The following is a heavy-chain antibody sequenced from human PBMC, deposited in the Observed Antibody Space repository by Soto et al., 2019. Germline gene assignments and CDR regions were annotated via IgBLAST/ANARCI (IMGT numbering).Heavy chain of an antibody. CDR3: ARFSPPRKSYDSNPGWFDP. J-gene: IGHJ5*02. D-gene: IGHD3-22*01. V-gene: IGHV4-59*01. Sequence: PSGTLSLTCTVSGGSLNSYYWTWIRQSPGKGLEWIGYVSSTGSTNYNPSLKSRLTMSLDTSTNEVSLSLTSVTAADAAVYFCARFSPPRKSYDSNPGWFDPWGQGIMVTVSS. CDR2: VSSTGST. CDR1: GGSLNSYY.